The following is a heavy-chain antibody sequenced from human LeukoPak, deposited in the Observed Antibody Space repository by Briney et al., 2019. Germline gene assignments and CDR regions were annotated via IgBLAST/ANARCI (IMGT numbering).Heavy chain of an antibody. D-gene: IGHD4-11*01. CDR3: ARDRPEWTTVTTYWFDP. CDR2: IYTSGST. CDR1: GGSIRSYY. Sequence: SETLSLTCTVSGGSIRSYYWSWIRQPAGKGLEWIGRIYTSGSTNYNPSLKSRVTMSVDTSKNQFSLKLSSVTAADTAVYYCARDRPEWTTVTTYWFDPWGQGTLVTVSS. J-gene: IGHJ5*02. V-gene: IGHV4-4*07.